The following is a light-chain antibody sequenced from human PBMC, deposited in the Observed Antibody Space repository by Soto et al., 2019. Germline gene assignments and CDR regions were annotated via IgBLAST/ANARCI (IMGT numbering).Light chain of an antibody. V-gene: IGKV2-28*01. CDR2: LGS. Sequence: IGMTQSPISLPVTPGEPASSSCRSSQSRLDSDGYNYLDWYLQKPGQSPQLLIYLGSNRATGVPDRFSGSGSGTDFTLKISRVEAEDVGVYYCMQALQTPLTFGGGTKVDIK. CDR1: QSRLDSDGYNY. J-gene: IGKJ4*01. CDR3: MQALQTPLT.